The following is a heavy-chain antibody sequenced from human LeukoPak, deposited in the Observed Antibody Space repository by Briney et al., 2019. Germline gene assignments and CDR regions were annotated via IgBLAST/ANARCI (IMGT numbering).Heavy chain of an antibody. CDR3: SRHVVTLVRGVNNRKEDWFDP. CDR1: GYSFDTYY. J-gene: IGHJ5*02. D-gene: IGHD3-10*01. Sequence: GESLKISCKASGYSFDTYYMNWVRQAPGQGLEWLGWINTDSGGTNYAQKFLGRVTMTRDKANSTAYLELSGLRSDDTAVYYCSRHVVTLVRGVNNRKEDWFDPWGQGTLVSVSS. V-gene: IGHV1-2*02. CDR2: INTDSGGT.